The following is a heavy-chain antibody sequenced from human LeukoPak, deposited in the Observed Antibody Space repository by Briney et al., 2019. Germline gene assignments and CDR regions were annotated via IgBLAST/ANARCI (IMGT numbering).Heavy chain of an antibody. CDR3: ARQAYVDTAFFDY. CDR2: INHSGST. V-gene: IGHV4-34*01. D-gene: IGHD5-18*01. CDR1: GGSFSGYY. J-gene: IGHJ4*02. Sequence: SEALSLTCAVYGGSFSGYYWSWIRQPPGKGLEWIGEINHSGSTNYNPSLKSRVTISVDTSKNQFSLKLSSVTAADTAVYYCARQAYVDTAFFDYWGQGTLVTVSS.